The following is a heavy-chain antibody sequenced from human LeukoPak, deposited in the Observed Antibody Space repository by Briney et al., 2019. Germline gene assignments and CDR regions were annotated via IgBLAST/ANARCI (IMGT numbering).Heavy chain of an antibody. J-gene: IGHJ4*02. D-gene: IGHD2-15*01. CDR1: GGSFSGYY. Sequence: SETLSLTCAVYGGSFSGYYWSWIRQPPGKGLEWIGEINHSGSTNYNPSLKSRVTISVDTSKNQFSLQLNSVTPEDTAVYYCAREPRRYSFDYWGQGTLVTVSS. CDR2: INHSGST. V-gene: IGHV4-34*01. CDR3: AREPRRYSFDY.